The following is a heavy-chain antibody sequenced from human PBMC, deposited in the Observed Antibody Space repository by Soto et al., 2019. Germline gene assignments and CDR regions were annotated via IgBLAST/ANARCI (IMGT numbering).Heavy chain of an antibody. V-gene: IGHV3-21*01. CDR2: ISGSGSYI. D-gene: IGHD4-17*01. CDR1: EFTFSSYT. J-gene: IGHJ4*02. CDR3: ARDYYGDYALDY. Sequence: EVQLVESGGGLVKPGGSLRLSCAASEFTFSSYTMNWIRQAPGKGLEWVSSISGSGSYIYYADSVKGRFTISRDNARNSLYLQMNSLRAEDAAVYYCARDYYGDYALDYWGQGTLVTVSS.